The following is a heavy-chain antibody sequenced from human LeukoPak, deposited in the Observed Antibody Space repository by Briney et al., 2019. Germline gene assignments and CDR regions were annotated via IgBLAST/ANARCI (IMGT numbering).Heavy chain of an antibody. D-gene: IGHD2-2*01. CDR2: ISYSGST. CDR3: ARGYSSPTTSYVRWLDP. Sequence: PETLSLTCTVSGGSIGSHYWHWIRQSPEKGLEWIGYISYSGSTSYNPSLESRVTASVDTSKNHFSLKLRSVTAADTAVYYCARGYSSPTTSYVRWLDPWGQGTLVTVSS. V-gene: IGHV4-59*11. J-gene: IGHJ5*02. CDR1: GGSIGSHY.